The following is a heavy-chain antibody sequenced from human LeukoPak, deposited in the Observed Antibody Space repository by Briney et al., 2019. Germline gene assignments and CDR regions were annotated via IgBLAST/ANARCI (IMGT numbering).Heavy chain of an antibody. CDR2: IYYSGST. CDR1: GGSLSSGTYY. CDR3: ARVEWFGELSPFDT. V-gene: IGHV4-61*01. D-gene: IGHD3-10*01. Sequence: SETLSLTCTVSGGSLSSGTYYWSWIRQPPGEGMEWLGYIYYSGSTNYNTSLKSRVTISVDTSKNQFSLKLSSGTAADTAVYYCARVEWFGELSPFDTWGQGTMVTVSS. J-gene: IGHJ3*02.